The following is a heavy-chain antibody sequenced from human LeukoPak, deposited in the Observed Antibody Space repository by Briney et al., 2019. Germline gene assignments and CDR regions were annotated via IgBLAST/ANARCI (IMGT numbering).Heavy chain of an antibody. CDR1: GGSISSYY. J-gene: IGHJ3*02. D-gene: IGHD3-22*01. CDR3: ACLTTADAFDI. CDR2: IYDSGST. Sequence: SETLSLTCTVSGGSISSYYWSWIRQPPGKGLEWIGYIYDSGSTNYNPSLKSRVTISVDTSKNQFSLKLCSVTAADTAVYYCACLTTADAFDIWGQGTMVTVSS. V-gene: IGHV4-59*01.